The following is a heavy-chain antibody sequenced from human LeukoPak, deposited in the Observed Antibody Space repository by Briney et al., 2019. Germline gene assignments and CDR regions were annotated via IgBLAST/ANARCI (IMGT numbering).Heavy chain of an antibody. CDR1: CGSVSGHY. CDR3: ASDRGEAVAYFFDY. Sequence: SETLSLTCTVSCGSVSGHYWDWIRQPRGKGLEWIGYIYYTGDTNYNPSLKGRVPISVDTTKNQLSLKLSSVTAADTAVYYCASDRGEAVAYFFDYWGQGTLVTVSS. J-gene: IGHJ4*02. CDR2: IYYTGDT. D-gene: IGHD6-19*01. V-gene: IGHV4-59*02.